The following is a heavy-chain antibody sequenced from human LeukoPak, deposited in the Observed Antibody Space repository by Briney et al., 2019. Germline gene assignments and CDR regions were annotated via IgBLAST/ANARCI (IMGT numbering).Heavy chain of an antibody. CDR1: GFSFSSYW. V-gene: IGHV3-7*01. J-gene: IGHJ3*02. Sequence: GGSLRLSCAASGFSFSSYWMSWVRQAPGKGLEWVANIKQDGSEKYYVDSVKGRFTNSRDNAKNSLYLQMNSLRAEDTAVYYCARVIPRGFAASAFDIWGQGTMVTVSS. D-gene: IGHD3-10*01. CDR2: IKQDGSEK. CDR3: ARVIPRGFAASAFDI.